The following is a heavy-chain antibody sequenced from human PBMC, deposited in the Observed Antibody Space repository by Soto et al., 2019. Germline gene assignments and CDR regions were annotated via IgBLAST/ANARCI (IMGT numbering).Heavy chain of an antibody. CDR1: GFTFSSYG. J-gene: IGHJ6*02. CDR2: ISYDGSNK. Sequence: GGSLRLSCAASGFTFSSYGMHWVRQAPGKGLEWVAVISYDGSNKYYADSVKGRFTISRDNSKNTLYLQMNSLRAEDTAVYYCAAPGVAYYGSETYYGSETYYNSYYYNVLDVWGQGTTVPVSS. V-gene: IGHV3-30*03. D-gene: IGHD3-10*01. CDR3: AAPGVAYYGSETYYGSETYYNSYYYNVLDV.